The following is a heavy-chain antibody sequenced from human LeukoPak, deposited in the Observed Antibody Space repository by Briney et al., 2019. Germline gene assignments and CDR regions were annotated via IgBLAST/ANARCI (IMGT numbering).Heavy chain of an antibody. Sequence: GGSLRLSCVVSGFTVSRNYMGWVRQAPGKGLEWVSVIYSGGSAYYADSVKGRFTISRDNSKNTLYLQTNSLRAEDTAVYYCARRGSSSWGFDYWGQGTLATVSS. CDR3: ARRGSSSWGFDY. CDR1: GFTVSRNY. D-gene: IGHD6-13*01. CDR2: IYSGGSA. V-gene: IGHV3-66*01. J-gene: IGHJ4*02.